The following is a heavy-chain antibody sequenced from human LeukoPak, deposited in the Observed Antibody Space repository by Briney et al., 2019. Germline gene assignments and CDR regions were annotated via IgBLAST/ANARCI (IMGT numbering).Heavy chain of an antibody. CDR2: IYHNGTT. Sequence: PSETLSLTCAVSGYSISSGYYWGWIRQPPGKGLEWIGTIYHNGTTYYNPSLKSRVTISVDTFKNQFSLKLSSVTAADTAVYYCARVRYNYGDSDYWGQGTLVTVSS. V-gene: IGHV4-38-2*01. CDR1: GYSISSGYY. D-gene: IGHD5-18*01. CDR3: ARVRYNYGDSDY. J-gene: IGHJ4*02.